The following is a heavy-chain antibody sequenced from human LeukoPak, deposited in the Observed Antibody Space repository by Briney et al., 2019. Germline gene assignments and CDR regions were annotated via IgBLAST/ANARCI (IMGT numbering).Heavy chain of an antibody. V-gene: IGHV3-7*01. J-gene: IGHJ4*02. CDR3: ARVANDFWSGYYTDY. Sequence: GGSLRLSCAASGFTFSDHYMTWIRQAPGKGLEWVANIKQDGSEKYYVDSVKGRFTISRDNAKNSLYLQMNSLRAEDTAVYYCARVANDFWSGYYTDYWGQGTLVTVSS. CDR2: IKQDGSEK. D-gene: IGHD3-3*01. CDR1: GFTFSDHY.